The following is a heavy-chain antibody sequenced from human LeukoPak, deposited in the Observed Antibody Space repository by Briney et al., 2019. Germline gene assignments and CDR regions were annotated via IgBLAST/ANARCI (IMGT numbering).Heavy chain of an antibody. CDR3: ARDQVVGATTVFDY. CDR1: GFTFSSYE. D-gene: IGHD1-26*01. V-gene: IGHV3-48*03. Sequence: QTGGSLRLSCAASGFTFSSYEMNWVRQAPGKGLEWVSYISSSGSTIYYADSVKGRFTISRDNAKNSLYLQMNSLRAEDTAVYYCARDQVVGATTVFDYWGQGTLVTVSS. J-gene: IGHJ4*02. CDR2: ISSSGSTI.